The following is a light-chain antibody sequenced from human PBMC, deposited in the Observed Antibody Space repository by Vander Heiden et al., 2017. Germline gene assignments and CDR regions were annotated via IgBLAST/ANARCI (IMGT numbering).Light chain of an antibody. CDR1: SGNSSYA. CDR2: LNSDGSH. Sequence: QPALTQSPSASAPLGPPVTLTCTVSSGNSSYANAWHQKQPEKGPGYLMKLNSDGSHTKGAGIPDRFSGSSSGAERYLTISSLQSDDEADYYCQTWDTGIQVFGTGTKVTVL. CDR3: QTWDTGIQV. J-gene: IGLJ1*01. V-gene: IGLV4-69*01.